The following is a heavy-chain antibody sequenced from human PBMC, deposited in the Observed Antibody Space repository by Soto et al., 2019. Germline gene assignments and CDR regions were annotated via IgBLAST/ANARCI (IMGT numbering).Heavy chain of an antibody. CDR2: ISYDGSNK. CDR1: GFTFSSYA. CDR3: ARDASVAVYYFDY. V-gene: IGHV3-30-3*01. J-gene: IGHJ4*02. Sequence: PGGSLRLSCAASGFTFSSYAMHWVRQAPGKGLEWVAVISYDGSNKYYADSVKGRFTISRDNSKNTLYLQMNSLRAEDTAVYYCARDASVAVYYFDYRGQGTLVTVSS.